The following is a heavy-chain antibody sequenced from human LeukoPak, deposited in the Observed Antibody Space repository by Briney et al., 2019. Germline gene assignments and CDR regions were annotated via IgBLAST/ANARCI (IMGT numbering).Heavy chain of an antibody. CDR3: ARQTGTTAKEVNWFNP. CDR1: GYAFTGYY. J-gene: IGHJ5*02. Sequence: GASVKVPCKASGYAFTGYYIHWVRQAPGQGLERMGWINPSSGDTNYAQNFQGRVTMTRDTSITTAYMELSRLACDDTAVYSCARQTGTTAKEVNWFNPWGQGTLVTVSS. CDR2: INPSSGDT. V-gene: IGHV1-2*02. D-gene: IGHD1-1*01.